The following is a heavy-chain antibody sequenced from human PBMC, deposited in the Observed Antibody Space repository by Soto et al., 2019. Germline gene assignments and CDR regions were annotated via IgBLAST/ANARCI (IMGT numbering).Heavy chain of an antibody. D-gene: IGHD3-22*01. J-gene: IGHJ3*02. Sequence: QVQLVQSGAEVKKPGSSVKVSCKASGGTFSSYAISWVRQAPGQGLEWMGGIIPIFGTANYAQKFQGRVTITADESTSTAYRELSSLRSEDTAVYYCARDAAYYARRLGAFDIWGQGTMVTVSS. CDR1: GGTFSSYA. CDR2: IIPIFGTA. CDR3: ARDAAYYARRLGAFDI. V-gene: IGHV1-69*01.